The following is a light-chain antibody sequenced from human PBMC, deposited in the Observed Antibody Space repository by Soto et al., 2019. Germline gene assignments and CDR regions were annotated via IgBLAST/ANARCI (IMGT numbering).Light chain of an antibody. CDR1: QSVSSSY. J-gene: IGKJ1*01. CDR3: QQYSSSPWT. V-gene: IGKV3-20*01. CDR2: HAS. Sequence: EMVLTQSPGTLSLSPGERATLSFRASQSVSSSYLAWYQQKPGQAPRLLIYHASSRATGIPRRFSGSGSGTDFTLTISRLEPEDFAVYYCQQYSSSPWTFGQGTKVDIK.